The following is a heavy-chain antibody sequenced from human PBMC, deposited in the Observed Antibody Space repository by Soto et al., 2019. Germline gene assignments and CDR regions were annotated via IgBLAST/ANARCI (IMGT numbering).Heavy chain of an antibody. D-gene: IGHD5-18*01. CDR3: ARDPGGDSYGHYYFDY. CDR2: ISAYNGNT. J-gene: IGHJ4*02. Sequence: QVQLVQSGAEVKKPGASVKVSCKASGCTFTSYGISWVRQAPGQGLEWMGWISAYNGNTNYAQKLQGRVNMTTDTSTRTAYMELRSLRSDDTAVYYCARDPGGDSYGHYYFDYWGQGTLVTVSS. V-gene: IGHV1-18*01. CDR1: GCTFTSYG.